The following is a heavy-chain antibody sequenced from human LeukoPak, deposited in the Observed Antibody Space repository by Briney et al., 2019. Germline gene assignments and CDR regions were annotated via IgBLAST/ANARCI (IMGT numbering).Heavy chain of an antibody. V-gene: IGHV3-33*01. CDR3: ARDGIAVAGDKFDY. J-gene: IGHJ4*02. Sequence: GGSLRLSCAASGFTFSSYGMHWVRQAPGKGLEWVAVIWYDGSNKYYADSVKGRFTISRDNSKSTLHLQMNSLRAEDTAVYYCARDGIAVAGDKFDYWGQGTLVTVSS. D-gene: IGHD6-19*01. CDR2: IWYDGSNK. CDR1: GFTFSSYG.